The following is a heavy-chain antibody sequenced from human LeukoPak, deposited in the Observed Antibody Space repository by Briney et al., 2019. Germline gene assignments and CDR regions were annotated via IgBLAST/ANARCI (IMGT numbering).Heavy chain of an antibody. CDR3: AKDVDSGGYYRDY. D-gene: IGHD3-22*01. V-gene: IGHV3-23*01. CDR2: ISGSGGST. CDR1: GFTFSSYA. J-gene: IGHJ4*02. Sequence: GGSLRLSCAASGFTFSSYAMSWVRQAPGKGLEWVSAISGSGGSTYYADSVKGRFTISRDNSKNTLYLQMNSLRAEDTAIYYCAKDVDSGGYYRDYWGQGTLVTVSS.